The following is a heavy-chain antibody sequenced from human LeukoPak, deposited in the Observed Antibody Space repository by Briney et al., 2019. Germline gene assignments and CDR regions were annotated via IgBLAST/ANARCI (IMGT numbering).Heavy chain of an antibody. V-gene: IGHV3-30*04. CDR2: ISYDGSTK. Sequence: PGGSLRLSCAASGFTFSSYAMHWVRQAPGKGLEWVAVISYDGSTKYYADSVKGPFTISRDTSKSTLYLQMNSLRAEDTAVYYCAKDGYCGGDCYDYWGQGTLVTVSS. CDR1: GFTFSSYA. J-gene: IGHJ4*02. D-gene: IGHD2-21*02. CDR3: AKDGYCGGDCYDY.